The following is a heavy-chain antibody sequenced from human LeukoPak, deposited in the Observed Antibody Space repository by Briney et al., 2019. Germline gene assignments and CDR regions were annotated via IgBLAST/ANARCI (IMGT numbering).Heavy chain of an antibody. D-gene: IGHD4-17*01. V-gene: IGHV1-69*13. Sequence: SVKVSCKASGGTFSSYAISWVRQAPGQGLEWMGGIIPIFGTANYAQKFQGRVTITADESTSTAYMELSSLRSEDTAVYYCARNNRPTVTTPSWFDPWGRGTLVTVSS. CDR2: IIPIFGTA. CDR1: GGTFSSYA. J-gene: IGHJ5*02. CDR3: ARNNRPTVTTPSWFDP.